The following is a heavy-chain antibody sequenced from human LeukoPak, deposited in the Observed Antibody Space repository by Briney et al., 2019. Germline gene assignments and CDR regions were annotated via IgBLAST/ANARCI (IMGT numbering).Heavy chain of an antibody. J-gene: IGHJ4*02. CDR2: ISSHSSYI. D-gene: IGHD3-3*01. V-gene: IGHV3-21*01. CDR3: ARDQGDGYNFWDF. Sequence: GGSLRLSCAASGFTFSTYSMSWVRQAPGKGLEWISSISSHSSYIYYADSVKGRFTISRDNAKNSLNLQMNSLRAEDTAVYYCARDQGDGYNFWDFWGQGTLVTVSS. CDR1: GFTFSTYS.